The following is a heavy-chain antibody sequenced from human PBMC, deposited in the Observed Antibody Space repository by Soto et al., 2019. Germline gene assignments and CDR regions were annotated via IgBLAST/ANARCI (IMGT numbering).Heavy chain of an antibody. Sequence: SETLSLTCTVSGRSISSGDYYWSWSRQPPGKGQERIGYIYNSGSTYYNQSLKRRVTISVDTSKYQFSLKLSSVTAADTAVYYCARSRRYYYDSSGYYPDAFDIWGQGTMVT. CDR1: GRSISSGDYY. V-gene: IGHV4-30-4*01. J-gene: IGHJ3*02. D-gene: IGHD3-22*01. CDR2: IYNSGST. CDR3: ARSRRYYYDSSGYYPDAFDI.